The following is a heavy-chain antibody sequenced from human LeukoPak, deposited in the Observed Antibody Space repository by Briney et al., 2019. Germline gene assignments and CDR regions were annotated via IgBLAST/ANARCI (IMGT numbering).Heavy chain of an antibody. Sequence: WVRXXPXXGLXWMXGFDPEDGETIYAQKFQGRVTMTEDTSTDTAYMELSSLRSEDTAVYYCATTGYYGSGSYYQFDYWGQGTLVTVSS. J-gene: IGHJ4*02. V-gene: IGHV1-24*01. D-gene: IGHD3-10*01. CDR3: ATTGYYGSGSYYQFDY. CDR2: FDPEDGET.